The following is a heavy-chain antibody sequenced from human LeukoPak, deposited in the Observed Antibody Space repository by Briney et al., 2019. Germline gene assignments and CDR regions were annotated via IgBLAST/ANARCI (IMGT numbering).Heavy chain of an antibody. D-gene: IGHD4-11*01. CDR1: GVTFSHYG. J-gene: IGHJ4*02. CDR2: IWSDGTNR. CDR3: AKDAQRGFDYSNSLDK. Sequence: PGGSLRLSRATSGVTFSHYGMHWVRQAPGKGLEWVAVIWSDGTNRYYGDPVKGRFTISRDNFQRTVYLQMDSLRAEDTAVYYCAKDAQRGFDYSNSLDKWGQGTLVTVSS. V-gene: IGHV3-33*06.